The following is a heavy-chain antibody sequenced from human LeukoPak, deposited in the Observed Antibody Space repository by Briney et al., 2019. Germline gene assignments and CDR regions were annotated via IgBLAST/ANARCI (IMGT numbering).Heavy chain of an antibody. CDR3: VKDPYGAFDV. CDR1: GFTLSNYA. D-gene: IGHD3-16*01. CDR2: ISFDGGST. V-gene: IGHV3-64*03. J-gene: IGHJ3*01. Sequence: QPGGSLRLSCSASGFTLSNYAMHWVRQAPGKGLEYVSGISFDGGSTYYVDSVKGRFTISRDSSKNTLYLQMSSLRAEDTAAYYCVKDPYGAFDVWGQGTMVTVSS.